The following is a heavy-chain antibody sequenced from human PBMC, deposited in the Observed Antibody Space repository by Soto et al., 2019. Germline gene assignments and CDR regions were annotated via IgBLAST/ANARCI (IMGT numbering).Heavy chain of an antibody. J-gene: IGHJ3*02. Sequence: QVQLVQSGAEVKKPGSSVKVSCKASGGTFSSYAISWVRQSPGQGLEWMGGIIPIFGTANYAQKFQGRVTITADDSTSTAYMELSSLRSEDTAVYYCARHRGTMIVVGYAFDIWGQGTMVTVSS. V-gene: IGHV1-69*01. CDR2: IIPIFGTA. D-gene: IGHD3-22*01. CDR3: ARHRGTMIVVGYAFDI. CDR1: GGTFSSYA.